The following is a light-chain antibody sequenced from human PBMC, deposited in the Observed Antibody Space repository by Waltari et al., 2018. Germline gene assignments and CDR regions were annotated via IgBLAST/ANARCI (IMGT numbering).Light chain of an antibody. V-gene: IGKV1-39*01. CDR1: QSISGY. J-gene: IGKJ4*01. CDR2: ATS. CDR3: QQSYRTPPLT. Sequence: DIQMTQSPSSLSASVGDRVTITCRASQSISGYLNWYQQKPGKAPKVLIYATSSLQSGVPSRFSGSGSETDFTLTISRLQPEDFATYYCQQSYRTPPLTFGGGTKVEIK.